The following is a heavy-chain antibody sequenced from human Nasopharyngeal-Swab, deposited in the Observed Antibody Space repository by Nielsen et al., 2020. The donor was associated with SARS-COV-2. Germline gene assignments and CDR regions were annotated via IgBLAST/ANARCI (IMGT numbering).Heavy chain of an antibody. CDR3: APPAGDAFDI. CDR1: GFTFSSYS. V-gene: IGHV3-21*01. CDR2: ISSSSSYI. J-gene: IGHJ3*02. D-gene: IGHD6-13*01. Sequence: GGSLRLSCAASGFTFSSYSMNWVRQAPGKGLEWVSSISSSSSYIYYADSVKGRFTISRDNAKNSLYLQMYSLRAEDTAVYYCAPPAGDAFDIWGQGTMVTVSS.